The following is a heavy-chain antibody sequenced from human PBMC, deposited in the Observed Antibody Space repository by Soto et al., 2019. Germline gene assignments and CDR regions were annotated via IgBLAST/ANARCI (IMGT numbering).Heavy chain of an antibody. V-gene: IGHV3-48*03. CDR1: GFTFRNFE. CDR3: ARDSIAAPNWFDP. CDR2: ISSSGSKI. J-gene: IGHJ5*02. D-gene: IGHD6-6*01. Sequence: VQLVESGGGLVQPGGSLRLSCAASGFTFRNFEMNWVRHVPGKGLEWISYISSSGSKIFYADSVKGRFIVSRDNTNDSLFLEMSSLREEDTGVYYCARDSIAAPNWFDPWGQGTLVTVPS.